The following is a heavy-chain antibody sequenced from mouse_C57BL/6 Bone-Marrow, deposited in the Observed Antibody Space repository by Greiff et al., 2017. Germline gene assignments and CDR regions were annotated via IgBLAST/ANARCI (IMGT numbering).Heavy chain of an antibody. CDR3: ARELALFAY. Sequence: QVQLQQPGAELVRPGSSVKLSCKASGYTFTSYWMDWVKQRPGQGLEWIGNIYPSDSETHYNQKFKDKATLTVYKSSSTAYMQLSSLTSEDSAVYYCARELALFAYWGQGTLVTVSA. CDR2: IYPSDSET. CDR1: GYTFTSYW. D-gene: IGHD4-1*01. J-gene: IGHJ3*01. V-gene: IGHV1-61*01.